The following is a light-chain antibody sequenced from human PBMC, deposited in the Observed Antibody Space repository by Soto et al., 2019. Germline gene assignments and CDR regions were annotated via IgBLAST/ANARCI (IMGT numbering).Light chain of an antibody. Sequence: QSVLTQPPSASGTPGQRVTISCSGSSSNIGSNYVYWYQQLPGTAPKLLIYRNNQRPSGVPDRFSGSKSDTSASLAISGLRSEDEADYYCAAWDDSLSAYVFGTGTKLTVL. J-gene: IGLJ1*01. CDR2: RNN. CDR3: AAWDDSLSAYV. V-gene: IGLV1-47*01. CDR1: SSNIGSNY.